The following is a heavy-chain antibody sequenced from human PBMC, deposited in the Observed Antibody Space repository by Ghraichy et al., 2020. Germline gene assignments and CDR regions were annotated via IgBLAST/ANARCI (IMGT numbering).Heavy chain of an antibody. CDR1: GGSFNDYY. CDR3: WRNRLQNWFDP. D-gene: IGHD5-18*01. V-gene: IGHV4-34*01. CDR2: INHSGST. J-gene: IGHJ5*02. Sequence: SETLSLTCVVYGGSFNDYYWSWIRQSPGKGLEWIGEINHSGSTNYNPSLKSRVTISLETSKNQFSLKLNSVTAADTSVYYCWRNRLQNWFDPWGQGTLVTVSS.